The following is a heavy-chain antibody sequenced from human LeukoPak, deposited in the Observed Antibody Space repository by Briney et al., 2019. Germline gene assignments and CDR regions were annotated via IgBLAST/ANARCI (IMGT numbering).Heavy chain of an antibody. CDR2: IWYDGSNK. D-gene: IGHD5/OR15-5a*01. CDR3: AKGLGLRHDAFDI. J-gene: IGHJ3*02. CDR1: GFTFSSYG. Sequence: QPGGSLRLSCAASGFTFSSYGMHWVRQAPGKGLEWVAVIWYDGSNKYYADSVKGRFTISRDDSKNTLYLQMNSLRAEDTAVYYCAKGLGLRHDAFDIWGQGTMVTVSS. V-gene: IGHV3-33*06.